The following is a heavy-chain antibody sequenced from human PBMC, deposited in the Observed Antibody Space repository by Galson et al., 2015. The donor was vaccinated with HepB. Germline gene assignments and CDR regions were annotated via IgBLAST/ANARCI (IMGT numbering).Heavy chain of an antibody. CDR3: ARGTGGPRLPWIDP. Sequence: SVKVSCKASGGTFTNYYMHWVRQAPGQGLEWMGRVNPSGGSTTYAQKFQGRVTMTRDTSTSTVYMELSSLRSEDTAVYYCARGTGGPRLPWIDPWGQGTLVTVSS. CDR1: GGTFTNYY. V-gene: IGHV1-46*03. CDR2: VNPSGGST. D-gene: IGHD1-14*01. J-gene: IGHJ5*02.